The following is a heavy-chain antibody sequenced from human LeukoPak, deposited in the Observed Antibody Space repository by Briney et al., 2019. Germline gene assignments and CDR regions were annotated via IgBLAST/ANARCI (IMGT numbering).Heavy chain of an antibody. D-gene: IGHD5-18*01. CDR1: GFTFSNYW. CDR3: ARDRDTASGYAFDI. CDR2: INSDGSSR. V-gene: IGHV3-74*01. J-gene: IGHJ3*02. Sequence: GGSLRLSCAASGFTFSNYWMPWVRLVPGKGLVWVSRINSDGSSRHYADSVKGRFTISRHNSKSTLYLQMNSLRAEDTAVYYCARDRDTASGYAFDIWGQGTMVTVSS.